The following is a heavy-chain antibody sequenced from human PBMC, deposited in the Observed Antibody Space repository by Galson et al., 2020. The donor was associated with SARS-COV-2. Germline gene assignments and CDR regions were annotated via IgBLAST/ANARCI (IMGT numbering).Heavy chain of an antibody. J-gene: IGHJ1*01. Sequence: SQTLSLTCTVSGGSISSYYWSWIRQPPGKGLEWIGYIYYSGSTNYNPSLKSRVTISVDTSKNQFSLKLSSVTAADTAVYYCASGIAAAGTPYFQHWGQGTLVTVSS. D-gene: IGHD6-13*01. V-gene: IGHV4-59*13. CDR3: ASGIAAAGTPYFQH. CDR1: GGSISSYY. CDR2: IYYSGST.